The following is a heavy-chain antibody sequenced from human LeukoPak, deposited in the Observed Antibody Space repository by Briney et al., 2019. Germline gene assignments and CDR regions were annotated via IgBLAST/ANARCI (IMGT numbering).Heavy chain of an antibody. Sequence: PSETLSLTCTVSGGSMRSYYWGWIRQSPGKGLEWIGYVYYSGSTNSNPSLKSRVTISIDTSKNQFSLKLSSVTAADTAVYYCARGSMPQYYFDYWGQGTLVTVSS. CDR2: VYYSGST. CDR1: GGSMRSYY. J-gene: IGHJ4*02. D-gene: IGHD2/OR15-2a*01. CDR3: ARGSMPQYYFDY. V-gene: IGHV4-59*01.